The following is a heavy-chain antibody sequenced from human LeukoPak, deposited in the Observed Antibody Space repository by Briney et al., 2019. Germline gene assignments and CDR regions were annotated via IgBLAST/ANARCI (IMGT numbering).Heavy chain of an antibody. CDR3: AIGYCSSISCYEEY. CDR2: FDPEDGET. Sequence: ASVKVSYKVSGYTLTQLSMHWVRQAPGKGLEWMGGFDPEDGETIYAQKFQGRVTITADESTSTAYIELRSLRSEETAVYYCAIGYCSSISCYEEYWGQGTLGTVSP. D-gene: IGHD2-2*01. V-gene: IGHV1-24*01. J-gene: IGHJ4*02. CDR1: GYTLTQLS.